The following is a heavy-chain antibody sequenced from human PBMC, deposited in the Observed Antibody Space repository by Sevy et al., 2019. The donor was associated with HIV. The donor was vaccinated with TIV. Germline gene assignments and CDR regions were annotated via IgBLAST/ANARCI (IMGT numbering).Heavy chain of an antibody. D-gene: IGHD7-27*01. CDR1: GSSLNTYG. V-gene: IGHV4-59*01. Sequence: SETLSLTCTVSGSSLNTYGWSWIRQPPGKGLEWIGYAYYNGGTNYNPSLKSRLTILVGTSERQFSLQLSSVTPADTAVYYCGRDNWGSIDYWGQGVLVTVSS. CDR3: GRDNWGSIDY. J-gene: IGHJ4*02. CDR2: AYYNGGT.